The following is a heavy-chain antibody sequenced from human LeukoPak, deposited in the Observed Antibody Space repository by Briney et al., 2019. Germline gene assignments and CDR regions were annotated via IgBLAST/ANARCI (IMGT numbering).Heavy chain of an antibody. CDR3: TRDYCSYINCYEDYYYGMDV. D-gene: IGHD2-2*01. CDR2: INPDTGAT. CDR1: VYAFTVYD. Sequence: ASVKVSCKSSVYAFTVYDMHWMRQAPGHGLEWMGWINPDTGATYIAQKFQGRVTMTRDTSISAAYMELSRLRSDDTAGYYCTRDYCSYINCYEDYYYGMDVWGQGTTVTVSS. J-gene: IGHJ6*02. V-gene: IGHV1-2*02.